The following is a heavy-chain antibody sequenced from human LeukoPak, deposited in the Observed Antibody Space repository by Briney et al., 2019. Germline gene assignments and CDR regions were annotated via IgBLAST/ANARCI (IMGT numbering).Heavy chain of an antibody. Sequence: GGSLRLSCAASGFTFSSYGMSWVRQAPGKGLQWVSVIIGSGSSTYYADSVKGRFTISRDNARNTLYLQMNSLRAEDTAVYYCARGGGYYGSGSYWNWGQGTLVTVSS. D-gene: IGHD3-10*01. J-gene: IGHJ4*02. CDR2: IIGSGSST. CDR1: GFTFSSYG. CDR3: ARGGGYYGSGSYWN. V-gene: IGHV3-23*01.